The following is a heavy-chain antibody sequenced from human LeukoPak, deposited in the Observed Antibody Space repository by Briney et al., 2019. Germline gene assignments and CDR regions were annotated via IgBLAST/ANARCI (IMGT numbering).Heavy chain of an antibody. V-gene: IGHV4-30-4*01. D-gene: IGHD3-22*01. Sequence: SKTLSLTCTVSGGSISSGDYYWSWIRQPPGKGLEWIGYIYYSGSTYYNPSLKSRVTISVDTSKNQFSLKLSSVTAADTAVYYCARSDSSGWRGAFDIWGQGTMVTVSS. CDR2: IYYSGST. CDR3: ARSDSSGWRGAFDI. CDR1: GGSISSGDYY. J-gene: IGHJ3*02.